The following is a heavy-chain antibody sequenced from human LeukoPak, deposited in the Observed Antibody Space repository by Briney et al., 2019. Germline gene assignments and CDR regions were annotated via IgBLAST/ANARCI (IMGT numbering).Heavy chain of an antibody. J-gene: IGHJ4*02. V-gene: IGHV1-8*01. D-gene: IGHD3-9*01. CDR2: MNPTSGNT. CDR1: GYTFTSYD. Sequence: ASVNVSCEVSGYTFTSYDVNWVRQATGQGLEAMGWMNPTSGNTGYAQKFQGRVTMTRNTSISTAYMELSSLRSEDTAVYYCARVREYDILTGYYSFDYWGQGTLVTVSS. CDR3: ARVREYDILTGYYSFDY.